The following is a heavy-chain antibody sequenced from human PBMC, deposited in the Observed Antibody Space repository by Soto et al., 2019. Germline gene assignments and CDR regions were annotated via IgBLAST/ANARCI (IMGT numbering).Heavy chain of an antibody. CDR2: FRNSGDGGTT. Sequence: EVQLLESGGGLVQPGGSLRLSCAASGFTFSSYSMSWVRQAPGKGLEWVSGFRNSGDGGTTYYADSVKCRFTIDKDKSTKMLFLKMSSPGAEATAIYFSGKKVNSGPGSQYFDYWGQGTLVTVSS. J-gene: IGHJ4*02. CDR1: GFTFSSYS. V-gene: IGHV3-23*01. D-gene: IGHD3-10*01. CDR3: GKKVNSGPGSQYFDY.